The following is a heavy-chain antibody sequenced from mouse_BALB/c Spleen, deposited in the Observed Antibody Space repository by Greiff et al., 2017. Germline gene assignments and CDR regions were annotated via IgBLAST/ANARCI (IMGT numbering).Heavy chain of an antibody. Sequence: EVQLQQSGPELVKPGASVKISCKASGYTFTDYNMHWVKQSHGKSLEWIGYIYPYNGGTGYNQKFKSKATLTVDNSSSTAYMELRSLTSEDSAVYYCARRGYGNYLFAYWGQGTLVTVSA. J-gene: IGHJ3*01. CDR3: ARRGYGNYLFAY. V-gene: IGHV1S29*02. D-gene: IGHD2-10*02. CDR2: IYPYNGGT. CDR1: GYTFTDYN.